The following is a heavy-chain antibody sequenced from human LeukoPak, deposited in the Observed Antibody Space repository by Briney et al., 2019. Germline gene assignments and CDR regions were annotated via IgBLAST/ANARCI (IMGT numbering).Heavy chain of an antibody. J-gene: IGHJ5*02. Sequence: SETLSLTCAVSGGSISSYYWSWIRQPPGKGLEWIGYIYYSGSTNCNPSLKSRVTISVDTSKNQFSLKLSSVTAADTAVYYCAARASGSYFGWFDPWGQGTLVTVSS. D-gene: IGHD1-26*01. CDR3: AARASGSYFGWFDP. V-gene: IGHV4-59*01. CDR2: IYYSGST. CDR1: GGSISSYY.